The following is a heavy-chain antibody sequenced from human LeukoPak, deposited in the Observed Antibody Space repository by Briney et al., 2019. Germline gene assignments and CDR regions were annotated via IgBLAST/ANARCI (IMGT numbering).Heavy chain of an antibody. CDR2: INAGNGNT. J-gene: IGHJ4*02. CDR3: ARHYSGYNFGCDY. Sequence: GASVKVSCKASGYTFTRYAMHWERQAPGQRLEWMGWINAGNGNTKYSQKFQGRVTITRDTSASTAYMELSSLRSEDTAVYYCARHYSGYNFGCDYWGQGTLVTVSS. D-gene: IGHD5-12*01. CDR1: GYTFTRYA. V-gene: IGHV1-3*01.